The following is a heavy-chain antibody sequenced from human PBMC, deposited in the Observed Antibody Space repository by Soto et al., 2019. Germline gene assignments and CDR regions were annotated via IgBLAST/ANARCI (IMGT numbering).Heavy chain of an antibody. CDR2: LQIYGRHP. J-gene: IGHJ4*02. CDR3: ARGGDPDY. D-gene: IGHD4-17*01. CDR1: GFRFDYYW. Sequence: EVQLVESGGGLVQPGGSLRLSCVASGFRFDYYWMHWVRQAPGGGLMWISRLQIYGRHPAYADSVKGRFTISRDNAKNTLYLQMNNLRVDDTGIYYCARGGDPDYWGQGTLVTVSS. V-gene: IGHV3-74*03.